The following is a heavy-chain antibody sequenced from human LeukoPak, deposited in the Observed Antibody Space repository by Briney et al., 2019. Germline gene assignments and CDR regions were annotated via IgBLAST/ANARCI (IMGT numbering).Heavy chain of an antibody. CDR1: GYSFTWSW. V-gene: IGHV5-51*01. J-gene: IGHJ4*02. CDR3: ARHTAAAGPIDF. D-gene: IGHD6-13*01. Sequence: GESLKISCKGSGYSFTWSWIGWVRQMPGKGLEWMGIVYPGDSDTKYSPSFQGQVTISADKSITTAYLQWSSLKASDTAIYYCARHTAAAGPIDFWGQGTLVTVSS. CDR2: VYPGDSDT.